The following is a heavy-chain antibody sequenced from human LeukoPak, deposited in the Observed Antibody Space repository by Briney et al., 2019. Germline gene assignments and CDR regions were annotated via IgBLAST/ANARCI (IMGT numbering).Heavy chain of an antibody. V-gene: IGHV3-64*01. CDR1: GFTFNTYA. J-gene: IGHJ4*02. D-gene: IGHD2-15*01. CDR3: ARASGRGLYYFDY. CDR2: ISSSGGNT. Sequence: GGSLRLSCAASGFTFNTYAMHWVRQAPGKGLEFFSSISSSGGNTYYANSVKGRFTISRDDSKNTLYLQMGSLRPDDMAVYYCARASGRGLYYFDYWGQGTLVTVSS.